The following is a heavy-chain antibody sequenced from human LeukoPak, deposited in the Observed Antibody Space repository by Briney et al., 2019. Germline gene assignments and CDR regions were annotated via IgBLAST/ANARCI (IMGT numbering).Heavy chain of an antibody. CDR1: GYSISSGYY. CDR3: ARVGVYYYGSGFFDY. J-gene: IGHJ4*02. Sequence: SETLSLTCTVSGYSISSGYYWGWIRQPPGKGLEGIGSIYHSGRTYYNPSLKSRVTISVDTSKNQFSLKLSSVTAADTAVYYCARVGVYYYGSGFFDYWGQGTLVTVSS. CDR2: IYHSGRT. V-gene: IGHV4-38-2*02. D-gene: IGHD3-10*01.